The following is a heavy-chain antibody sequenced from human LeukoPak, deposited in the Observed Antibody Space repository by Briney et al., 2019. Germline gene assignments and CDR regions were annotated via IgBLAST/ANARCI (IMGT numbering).Heavy chain of an antibody. CDR2: IKQDGSEK. V-gene: IGHV3-7*01. Sequence: GGSLRLSCAASGFTFSSYRMSWVRQAPGKGLEWVANIKQDGSEKYYADSVKGRFTISRDNSKNTLYLQMNSLRAEDTAVYYCARHTSFRAAKPYYFDYWGQGTLVTVSS. J-gene: IGHJ4*02. CDR1: GFTFSSYR. CDR3: ARHTSFRAAKPYYFDY. D-gene: IGHD6-25*01.